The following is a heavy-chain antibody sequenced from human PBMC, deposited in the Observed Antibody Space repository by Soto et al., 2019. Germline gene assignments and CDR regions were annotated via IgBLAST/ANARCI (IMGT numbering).Heavy chain of an antibody. CDR1: GGSISRYY. Sequence: SETLSLTCTVSGGSISRYYWSWSRQPPGKGLEWIGYIYYSGSTNYNPSLKSRVTISVDTSKNQFSLKLSSVTAADTAVYYCARRYGDAFDIRGQGTMVTVSS. CDR3: ARRYGDAFDI. J-gene: IGHJ3*02. D-gene: IGHD4-17*01. V-gene: IGHV4-59*08. CDR2: IYYSGST.